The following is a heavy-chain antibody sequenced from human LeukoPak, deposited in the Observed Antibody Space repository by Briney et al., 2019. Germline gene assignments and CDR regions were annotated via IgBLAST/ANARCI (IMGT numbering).Heavy chain of an antibody. CDR2: INSDGTTT. CDR1: AFNFTAYW. V-gene: IGHV3-74*01. CDR3: AVSNGGYGP. Sequence: PGGSLRLSCGSTAFNFTAYWMHWVRQDPRQGLLWVARINSDGTTTNYADSVKGRFTIFRDNAKNTLFLQMNSLRAEDTAVYFCAVSNGGYGPWGQGALVTVSS. J-gene: IGHJ5*02. D-gene: IGHD5-12*01.